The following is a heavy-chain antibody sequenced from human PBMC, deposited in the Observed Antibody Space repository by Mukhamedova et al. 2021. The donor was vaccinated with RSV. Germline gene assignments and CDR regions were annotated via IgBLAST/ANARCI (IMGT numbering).Heavy chain of an antibody. J-gene: IGHJ4*02. CDR3: AKDVSTAPAGTGNFDY. D-gene: IGHD6-13*01. V-gene: IGHV3-30*18. Sequence: WDGSNYYYPDSVKGRFTISRDNSKNTLYLQMNSLRAEDTAVYYCAKDVSTAPAGTGNFDYWGQGTLVTVSS. CDR2: WDGSNY.